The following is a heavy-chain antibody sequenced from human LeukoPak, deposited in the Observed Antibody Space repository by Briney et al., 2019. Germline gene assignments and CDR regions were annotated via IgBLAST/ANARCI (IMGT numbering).Heavy chain of an antibody. CDR1: GFIVSANY. CDR3: VRGGGAGLAP. J-gene: IGHJ5*02. CDR2: MYAGGGP. D-gene: IGHD3-16*01. V-gene: IGHV3-53*01. Sequence: GGSLRLSCAASGFIVSANYMNWVRQAPGKGLEWVSIMYAGGGPFYADSVKGRFIISRDNSKNTLYLQMNSLRAEDTAVYYCVRGGGAGLAPWGQGTLVTVSS.